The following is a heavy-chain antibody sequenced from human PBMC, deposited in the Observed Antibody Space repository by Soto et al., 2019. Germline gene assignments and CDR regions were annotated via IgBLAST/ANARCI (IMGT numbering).Heavy chain of an antibody. CDR1: GGTFSSYA. CDR2: IIPIFGTA. CDR3: ARGYYYDSSGVTNWFDP. Sequence: GASVKVSCKASGGTFSSYAISWVRQAPGQGLEWMGGIIPIFGTANYAQKFQGRATITADESTSTAYMELSSLRSEDTAVYYCARGYYYDSSGVTNWFDPWGQGTLVTVSS. D-gene: IGHD3-22*01. J-gene: IGHJ5*02. V-gene: IGHV1-69*13.